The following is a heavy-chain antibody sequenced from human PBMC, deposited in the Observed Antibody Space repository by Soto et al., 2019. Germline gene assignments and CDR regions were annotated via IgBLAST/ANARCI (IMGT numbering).Heavy chain of an antibody. CDR3: AHGYDYVWGSYRHPGAFDI. V-gene: IGHV2-5*02. J-gene: IGHJ3*02. CDR2: IYWDDDK. Sequence: QITLKESGPPLVKPTQTLTLTCTFSGFSLSTSGVGVGWIRQPPGKALEWLALIYWDDDKRYSPSLKSRLTITKYTSKNQVVLTMTNMDPVDTATYYCAHGYDYVWGSYRHPGAFDIWGQGTMVTVSS. D-gene: IGHD3-16*02. CDR1: GFSLSTSGVG.